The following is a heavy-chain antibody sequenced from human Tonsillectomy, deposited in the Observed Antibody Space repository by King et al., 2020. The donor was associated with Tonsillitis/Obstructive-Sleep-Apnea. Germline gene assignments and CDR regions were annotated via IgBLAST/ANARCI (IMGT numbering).Heavy chain of an antibody. D-gene: IGHD2-2*01. V-gene: IGHV4-39*01. CDR1: GGSVSSNTYF. CDR3: ARPPSYCSSIECQDAFDI. J-gene: IGHJ3*02. Sequence: QLQLQESGPGLVKPSETLSLTCTVSGGSVSSNTYFWGWIRQPPGKGLEWIGSIHYRGSTYSNPSLKSRFTISVDTSKNQFSLKLSSVTAADTAVYYCARPPSYCSSIECQDAFDIWGQGTVVIVSS. CDR2: IHYRGST.